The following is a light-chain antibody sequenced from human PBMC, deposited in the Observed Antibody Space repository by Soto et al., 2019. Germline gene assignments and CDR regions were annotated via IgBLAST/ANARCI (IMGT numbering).Light chain of an antibody. CDR2: EVS. CDR3: SSYTSSSTRV. Sequence: SALTQAAYGSGVAGGARSIFCTETSSDVGAYDFVSWYQQHPDKAPKLMIYEVSNRPSGVSNRFSGSKSVNTATLTISGLQAEDEADYYCSSYTSSSTRVFGTGTKVTVL. V-gene: IGLV2-14*03. J-gene: IGLJ1*01. CDR1: SSDVGAYDF.